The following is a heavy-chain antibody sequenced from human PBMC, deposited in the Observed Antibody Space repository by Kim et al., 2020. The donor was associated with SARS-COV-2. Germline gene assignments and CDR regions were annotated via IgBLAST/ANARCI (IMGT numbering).Heavy chain of an antibody. V-gene: IGHV3-53*01. CDR1: GFTVSYNY. Sequence: GGSLRLSCVASGFTVSYNYMNWVRQPPGKGLEWVSVLRSDGSTYYADSVRGRFTISRDNSKNALYLQMNSLSVEDTAFYYCVRDGGSFYFDYWGRGTLAT. CDR2: LRSDGST. J-gene: IGHJ4*02. CDR3: VRDGGSFYFDY. D-gene: IGHD1-26*01.